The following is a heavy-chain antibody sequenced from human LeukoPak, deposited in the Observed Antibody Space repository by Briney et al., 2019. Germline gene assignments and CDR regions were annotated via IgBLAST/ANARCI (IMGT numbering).Heavy chain of an antibody. CDR2: IYYSGST. Sequence: SSETLSLTCTVSGGSISSGGYYWSWIRQHPGKGLEWIANIYYSGSTYYNPSLESRVTISVDTYTNQLSLKLSSVTAADTAVYFCTRTGGRSCSGGGCYLLYGMDVWGQGTTVTVSS. CDR1: GGSISSGGYY. D-gene: IGHD2-15*01. J-gene: IGHJ6*02. V-gene: IGHV4-31*03. CDR3: TRTGGRSCSGGGCYLLYGMDV.